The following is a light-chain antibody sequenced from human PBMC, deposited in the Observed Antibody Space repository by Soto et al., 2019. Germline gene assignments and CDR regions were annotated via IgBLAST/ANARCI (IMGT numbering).Light chain of an antibody. CDR3: SSSAGTNRV. CDR2: EVT. V-gene: IGLV2-8*01. Sequence: QSVLTQPPSASGSPGQSVTISCTGTSSDVGANNYVSWYQQHPGKAPKLMIYEVTKRPSGVPHRFSGSKSGNTASLTVSGLQAEDEAYYYCSSSAGTNRVFGTGTKLTVL. J-gene: IGLJ1*01. CDR1: SSDVGANNY.